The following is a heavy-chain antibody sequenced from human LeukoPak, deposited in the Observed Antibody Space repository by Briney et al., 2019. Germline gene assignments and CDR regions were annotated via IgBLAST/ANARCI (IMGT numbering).Heavy chain of an antibody. Sequence: GGSLRLSCAASGFTFSSYAMHWVRQAPGKGLEYVSAISSNGGSTYYANSVKGRFTISRDNSKNTLYLQMGSLRAEDMAVYYCARGASSPSLYYYYMDVWGKGTTVTVSS. J-gene: IGHJ6*03. D-gene: IGHD6-6*01. CDR1: GFTFSSYA. CDR3: ARGASSPSLYYYYMDV. CDR2: ISSNGGST. V-gene: IGHV3-64*01.